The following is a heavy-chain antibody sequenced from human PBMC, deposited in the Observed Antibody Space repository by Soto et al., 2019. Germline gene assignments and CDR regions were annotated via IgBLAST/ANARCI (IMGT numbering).Heavy chain of an antibody. CDR3: ATGPQFLWFGVYTIGMDV. D-gene: IGHD3-10*01. CDR2: INPNSGGT. V-gene: IGHV1-2*04. Sequence: ASVKVSCKASGYTFTGYYMHWVRQAPGQGLEWMGWINPNSGGTNYAQKFQGWLTMTRDTSISTAYMELSRLRSDDTAVYYCATGPQFLWFGVYTIGMDVWGQGTTVTVSS. CDR1: GYTFTGYY. J-gene: IGHJ6*02.